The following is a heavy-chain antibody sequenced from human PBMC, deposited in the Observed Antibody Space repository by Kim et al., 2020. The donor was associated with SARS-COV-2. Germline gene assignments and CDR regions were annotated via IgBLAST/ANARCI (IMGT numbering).Heavy chain of an antibody. J-gene: IGHJ4*02. D-gene: IGHD2-15*01. CDR3: ARLLRGCSGGSCYPEYYFDC. V-gene: IGHV5-10-1*01. CDR2: IDPSDSYT. Sequence: GESLKISCKGSGYSFTSYWISWVRQMPGKGLEWMGRIDPSDSYTNYSPSFQGHVTISADKSISTAYLQWSSLKASDTAMYYCARLLRGCSGGSCYPEYYFDCWGQGTLVTVSS. CDR1: GYSFTSYW.